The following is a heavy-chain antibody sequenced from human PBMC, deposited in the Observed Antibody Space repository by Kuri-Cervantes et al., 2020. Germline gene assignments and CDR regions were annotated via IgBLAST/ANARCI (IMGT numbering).Heavy chain of an antibody. CDR3: AKDLRRVEGGYYDY. CDR2: ISGSGGGT. Sequence: GGSLRLSCAASGFTFSSYAMSWVRQAPGKGLEWVSGISGSGGGTYYADSVKGRFTISRDNSKNTLYLQMNSLRAEDTAVYYCAKDLRRVEGGYYDYWGQEILTVSS. V-gene: IGHV3-23*01. CDR1: GFTFSSYA. J-gene: IGHJ4*02.